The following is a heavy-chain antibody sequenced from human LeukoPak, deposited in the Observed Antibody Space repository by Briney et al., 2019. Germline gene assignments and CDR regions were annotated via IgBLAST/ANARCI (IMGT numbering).Heavy chain of an antibody. V-gene: IGHV1-8*03. CDR2: MNPNSGNT. CDR1: GGTFNSYG. CDR3: ARANSSGYYYVGYYYYMDV. Sequence: ASVKVSCKASGGTFNSYGIIWVRQATGQGLEWMGWMNPNSGNTGYAQKFQGRVTITRNTSISTAYTELSSLRSEDTAVYYCARANSSGYYYVGYYYYMDVWGKGTTVTVSS. D-gene: IGHD3-22*01. J-gene: IGHJ6*03.